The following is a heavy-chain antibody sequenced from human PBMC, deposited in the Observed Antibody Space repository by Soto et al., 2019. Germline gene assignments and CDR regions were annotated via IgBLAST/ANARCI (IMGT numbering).Heavy chain of an antibody. D-gene: IGHD2-21*02. J-gene: IGHJ4*02. CDR1: GFIFTTYG. CDR2: IWYDGSNQ. V-gene: IGHV3-33*06. Sequence: QVQLVESGGGVVQPGRSLRLSCAASGFIFTTYGLHWVRQAPGKGLEWVAVIWYDGSNQYYADSVKGRFTISRDNSKNILYLEMNSVRVEDTAVYYCVKDHCCGDCYSDPYFDYWGQGTLVTVSS. CDR3: VKDHCCGDCYSDPYFDY.